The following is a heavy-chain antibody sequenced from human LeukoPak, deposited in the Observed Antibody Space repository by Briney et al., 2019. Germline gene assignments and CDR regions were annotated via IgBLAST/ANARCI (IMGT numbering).Heavy chain of an antibody. CDR3: AKDAGKSSNAFDY. Sequence: GGSLRLSCAASGFTFSSYGMHWVRQAPGKGLEWVAVISYDGSNKYYADSVKGRFTISRDNSKNTLYLQMNSLRAEDTAVYYCAKDAGKSSNAFDYWGQGTLVTVSS. CDR2: ISYDGSNK. D-gene: IGHD4-23*01. J-gene: IGHJ4*02. V-gene: IGHV3-30*18. CDR1: GFTFSSYG.